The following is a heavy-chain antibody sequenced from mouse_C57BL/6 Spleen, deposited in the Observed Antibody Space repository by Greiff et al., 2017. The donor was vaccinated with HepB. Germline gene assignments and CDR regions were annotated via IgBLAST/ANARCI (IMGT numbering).Heavy chain of an antibody. CDR3: ARYPLRMAMDY. CDR2: IKNKANGYTT. CDR1: GITFTDYY. D-gene: IGHD1-1*01. J-gene: IGHJ4*01. V-gene: IGHV7-3*01. Sequence: EVQLQQSGGGLVQPGGSLSLSCAASGITFTDYYMSWVRQPPGKALEWLGFIKNKANGYTTEYSASVKGQFTISRDNSQSILYLQMNALRAEDSATYYCARYPLRMAMDYWGQGTSVTVSS.